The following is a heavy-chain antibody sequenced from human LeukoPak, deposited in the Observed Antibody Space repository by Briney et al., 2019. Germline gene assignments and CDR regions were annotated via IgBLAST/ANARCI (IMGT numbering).Heavy chain of an antibody. J-gene: IGHJ6*03. CDR1: GGSFSGYY. CDR2: INHSGST. D-gene: IGHD6-19*01. V-gene: IGHV4-34*01. CDR3: ARDRSIAVAGTDYYYYMDV. Sequence: SETLSLTCAVYGGSFSGYYWSWIRQPPGKGLEWIGEINHSGSTNYNRSLKSRVTISVDTSKNQSSLTLSSVTAADTAVYYCARDRSIAVAGTDYYYYMDVWGKGTTVTVSS.